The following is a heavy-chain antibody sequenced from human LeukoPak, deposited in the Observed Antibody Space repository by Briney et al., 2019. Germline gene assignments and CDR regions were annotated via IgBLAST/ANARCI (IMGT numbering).Heavy chain of an antibody. CDR1: GGSFSSGGYY. CDR2: IYYSGST. J-gene: IGHJ6*02. CDR3: ARAGSEGYDFWSGYYMPPNYYYVMDV. Sequence: SQTLSLTCTVSGGSFSSGGYYWSWIRQHPGKGLEWIGYIYYSGSTYYNPSRKSRVTISVDTSKNQFSLKLSSVTAADTAVYYCARAGSEGYDFWSGYYMPPNYYYVMDVWGQGTTVTVSS. V-gene: IGHV4-31*03. D-gene: IGHD3-3*01.